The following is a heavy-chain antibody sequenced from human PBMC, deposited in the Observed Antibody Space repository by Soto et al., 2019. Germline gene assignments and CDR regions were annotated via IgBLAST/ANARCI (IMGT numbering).Heavy chain of an antibody. Sequence: GGSLRLSCAASGFTFSSYAMSWVRQAPGKGLEWVSAISGSGGSTYYADSVKGRFTISRDNSKNTLYLQMNSLRAEDTAVYYCAKDNLVYYDFWSGYYPLGFDPWGQGTLVTVSS. CDR3: AKDNLVYYDFWSGYYPLGFDP. D-gene: IGHD3-3*01. CDR1: GFTFSSYA. V-gene: IGHV3-23*01. J-gene: IGHJ5*02. CDR2: ISGSGGST.